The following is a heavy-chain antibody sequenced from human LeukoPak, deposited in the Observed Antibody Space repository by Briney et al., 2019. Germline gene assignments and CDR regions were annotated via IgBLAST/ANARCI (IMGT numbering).Heavy chain of an antibody. D-gene: IGHD4-17*01. J-gene: IGHJ4*02. CDR3: ASRPSGDHPYFDY. Sequence: ETLSLTCTVSGGSISSSSYYWGWIRQPPGKGLEWVANIKQDGSEKYYVDSVKGRFTISRDNAKNSLYLQMNSLRAEDTAVYYCASRPSGDHPYFDYWGQGTLVTVSS. V-gene: IGHV3-7*01. CDR2: IKQDGSEK. CDR1: GGSISSSSYY.